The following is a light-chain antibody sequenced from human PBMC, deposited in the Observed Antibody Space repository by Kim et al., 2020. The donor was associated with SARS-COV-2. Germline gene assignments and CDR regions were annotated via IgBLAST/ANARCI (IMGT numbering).Light chain of an antibody. CDR3: QAWDSSTVV. Sequence: SYELTQPPSVSVSPGQTASITCSGDTLGDKYACWYHQKPGQSPVLVIYQDNKRPSGIPERFSGSNSRNTATLTISGTQLMDEADYYCQAWDSSTVVFGGGTQLTVL. CDR2: QDN. CDR1: TLGDKY. J-gene: IGLJ2*01. V-gene: IGLV3-1*01.